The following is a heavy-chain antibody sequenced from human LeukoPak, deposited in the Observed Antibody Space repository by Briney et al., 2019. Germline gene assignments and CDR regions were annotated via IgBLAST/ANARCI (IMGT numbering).Heavy chain of an antibody. V-gene: IGHV4-39*07. CDR1: GGSISSSSYY. J-gene: IGHJ5*02. D-gene: IGHD3-22*01. CDR2: INYSGST. CDR3: ARVVIPNWFDP. Sequence: SETLSLTCTVSGGSISSSSYYWGWIRQPPGKGLEWIGSINYSGSTYYNPSLKSRVTISVDTSKNQFSLKLSSVTAADTAVYYCARVVIPNWFDPWGQGTLVTVSS.